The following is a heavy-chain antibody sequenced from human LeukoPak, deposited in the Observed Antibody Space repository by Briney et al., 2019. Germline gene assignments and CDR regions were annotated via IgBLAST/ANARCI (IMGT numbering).Heavy chain of an antibody. Sequence: SETLSLTCTVSGGSISSSSYYWGWVRQPPGKGLEWIGSIYYSGSTYYNPSLKSRVTISVDTSKNQFALKLSSVTAADTAVYYCASIAGNKPPDWGQGTLVTVSS. CDR3: ASIAGNKPPD. CDR1: GGSISSSSYY. V-gene: IGHV4-39*01. J-gene: IGHJ4*02. D-gene: IGHD6-13*01. CDR2: IYYSGST.